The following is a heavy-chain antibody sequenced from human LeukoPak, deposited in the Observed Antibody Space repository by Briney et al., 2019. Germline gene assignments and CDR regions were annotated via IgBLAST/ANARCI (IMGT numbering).Heavy chain of an antibody. CDR1: GGSVSDYY. CDR3: ARREVWFGELAPDYYYYYMDV. J-gene: IGHJ6*03. CDR2: INHSGST. Sequence: SETLSLTCTVSGGSVSDYYWSWIRQPPGKGLEWIGEINHSGSTNYNPSLKSRVTISVDTSKNQFSLKLSSVTAADTAVYYCARREVWFGELAPDYYYYYMDVWGKGTTVTISS. D-gene: IGHD3-10*01. V-gene: IGHV4-34*01.